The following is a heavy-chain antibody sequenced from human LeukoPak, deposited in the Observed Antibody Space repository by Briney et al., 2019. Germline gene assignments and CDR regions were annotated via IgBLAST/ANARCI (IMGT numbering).Heavy chain of an antibody. CDR2: IKKDGSDK. V-gene: IGHV3-7*01. J-gene: IGHJ3*02. CDR1: GFTVSSNY. CDR3: ARDASPGYNSAWFDAFDI. D-gene: IGHD6-19*01. Sequence: GGSLRLSCAASGFTVSSNYMSWVRQAPGKGLEWVANIKKDGSDKNYVDSVKGRFTMSRDNAKNSLYLQMNSLRAEDTAVYYCARDASPGYNSAWFDAFDIWGQGTMVTVSS.